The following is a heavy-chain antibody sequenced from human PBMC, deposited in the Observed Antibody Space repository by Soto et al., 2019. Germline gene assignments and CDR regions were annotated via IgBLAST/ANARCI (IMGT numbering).Heavy chain of an antibody. Sequence: GGSLRLSCAASGFTFRNYGMSWVRQAPGKGLEWLSAIIGNGDTTYYADSVRGRFTISRDNSKNTLYLQLNDLGAEDTAIYYCAKDYDYGDSLPFDYWGQGTLVTV. CDR2: IIGNGDTT. CDR1: GFTFRNYG. V-gene: IGHV3-23*01. CDR3: AKDYDYGDSLPFDY. J-gene: IGHJ4*02. D-gene: IGHD4-17*01.